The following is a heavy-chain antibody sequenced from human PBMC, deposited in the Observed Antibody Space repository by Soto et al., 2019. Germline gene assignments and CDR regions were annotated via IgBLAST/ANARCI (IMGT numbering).Heavy chain of an antibody. CDR1: GYTFTSYG. J-gene: IGHJ4*02. V-gene: IGHV1-18*01. CDR2: ISAYNGNT. Sequence: DSVKVSCKASGYTFTSYGISWVRQAPGQGLEWMGWISAYNGNTNYAQKLQGRVTMTTDTSTSTAYMELRSLRSDDTAVYYCARDRNSSGWYPVDYWGQGTLVTVSS. D-gene: IGHD6-19*01. CDR3: ARDRNSSGWYPVDY.